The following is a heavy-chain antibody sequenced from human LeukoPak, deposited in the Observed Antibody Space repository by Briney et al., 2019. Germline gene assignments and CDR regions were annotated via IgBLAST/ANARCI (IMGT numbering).Heavy chain of an antibody. Sequence: PGTSLRLSCAASGFTFSSYGMHWVRQAPGKGLEWVAVIWYDGSNKYYADSVKGRFTISRDNSKNTLYLQMNSLRADDTAVYYCARHLHYYGSGNYYYHFYAMDVWGQGTTVTVSS. CDR3: ARHLHYYGSGNYYYHFYAMDV. CDR1: GFTFSSYG. CDR2: IWYDGSNK. J-gene: IGHJ6*02. D-gene: IGHD3-10*01. V-gene: IGHV3-33*01.